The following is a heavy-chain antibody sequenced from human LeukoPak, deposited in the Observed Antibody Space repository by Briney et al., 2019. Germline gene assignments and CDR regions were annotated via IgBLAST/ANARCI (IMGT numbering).Heavy chain of an antibody. J-gene: IGHJ4*02. CDR2: IYYSGST. V-gene: IGHV4-30-4*08. D-gene: IGHD4-11*01. CDR3: ARETDSRQTTYSNYYFDY. CDR1: GGSISSGDYY. Sequence: PSETLSLTCTVSGGSISSGDYYWSWIRQPPGKGLEWIGYIYYSGSTYYNPSLKSRVTISVDTSKNQFSLKLSSVTAADTAVYYCARETDSRQTTYSNYYFDYWGQGTLVTVSS.